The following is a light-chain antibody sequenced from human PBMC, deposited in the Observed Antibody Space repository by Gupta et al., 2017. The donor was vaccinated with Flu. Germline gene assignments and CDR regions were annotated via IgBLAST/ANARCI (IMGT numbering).Light chain of an antibody. Sequence: QSALTPPASVSGSPGQSITISCTGTSSDVGGYNYVSWYQQNPGKAPKLMMYEVSNRPSGVSNRFSGSKSGNTASLTISGLQAEDEADYYCSSYTSSSTLVFGTGTKVTVL. CDR2: EVS. CDR3: SSYTSSSTLV. V-gene: IGLV2-14*01. CDR1: SSDVGGYNY. J-gene: IGLJ1*01.